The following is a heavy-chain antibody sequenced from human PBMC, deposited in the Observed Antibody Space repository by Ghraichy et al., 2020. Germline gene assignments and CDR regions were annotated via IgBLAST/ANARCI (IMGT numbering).Heavy chain of an antibody. CDR1: GGSFSGYY. V-gene: IGHV4-34*01. D-gene: IGHD1-7*01. CDR3: ARGVGTAQYNWFDP. Sequence: GSLRLSCAVYGGSFSGYYWSWIRQPPGKRLEWIGEINHSGSTNYNPSLKSRVTISVDTSKNQFSLKLSSVTAADTAVYYCARGVGTAQYNWFDPWGQGTLVTVSS. CDR2: INHSGST. J-gene: IGHJ5*02.